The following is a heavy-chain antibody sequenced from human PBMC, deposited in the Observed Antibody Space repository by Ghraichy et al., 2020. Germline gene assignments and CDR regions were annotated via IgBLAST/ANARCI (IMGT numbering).Heavy chain of an antibody. V-gene: IGHV4-34*01. D-gene: IGHD3-10*01. CDR3: ARGRGPRGTILHYYYYYGMDV. Sequence: SETLSLTCAVYGGSFSGYYWSWIRQPPGKGLEWIGEINHSGSTNYNPSLKSRVTISVDTSKNQFSLKLSSVTAADTAVYYCARGRGPRGTILHYYYYYGMDVWGQGTTVTVSS. CDR1: GGSFSGYY. J-gene: IGHJ6*02. CDR2: INHSGST.